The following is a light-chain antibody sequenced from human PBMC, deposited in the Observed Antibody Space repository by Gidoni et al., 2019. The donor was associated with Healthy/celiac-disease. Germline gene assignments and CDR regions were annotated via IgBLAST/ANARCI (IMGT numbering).Light chain of an antibody. CDR2: AES. CDR1: QSISSY. J-gene: IGKJ3*01. CDR3: QQSYSTPRVT. V-gene: IGKV1-39*01. Sequence: DTQLTQTHSSRSASVGDRGTITCRESQSISSYLNWYQQKPGKAPKLLIYAESSLQSGVPSRFRGSGSGTDFTLTISSLQPEDVATYYCQQSYSTPRVTFGPGTKVDIK.